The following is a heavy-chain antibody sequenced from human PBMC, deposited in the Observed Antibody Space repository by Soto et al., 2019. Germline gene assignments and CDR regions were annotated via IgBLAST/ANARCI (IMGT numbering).Heavy chain of an antibody. V-gene: IGHV3-23*01. Sequence: EVQLLESGGGLVQPGGSLRLSCAASGVTFSDHAINWVRQAPGEGLEWVSVISYSGGTTYYADSVKGRFTISRDNSKNTVYLHINNLRAEDTAVYYCARGLRLMVAASRKIDFWGQGTLVPVSS. D-gene: IGHD2-15*01. CDR2: ISYSGGTT. J-gene: IGHJ4*02. CDR1: GVTFSDHA. CDR3: ARGLRLMVAASRKIDF.